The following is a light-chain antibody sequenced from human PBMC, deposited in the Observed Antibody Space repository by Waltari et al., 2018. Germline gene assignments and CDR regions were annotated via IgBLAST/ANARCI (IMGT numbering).Light chain of an antibody. V-gene: IGKV3-20*01. CDR1: QSVSKY. CDR2: HAS. CDR3: QKYESLPAT. J-gene: IGKJ1*01. Sequence: EIVLTQSPGTLSLSPGERATLSCRASQSVSKYLAWYQQKPGQAPRPLIYHASTRATGIPDRFSGSGSGTDVSLTISRLEPEDFAVYYCQKYESLPATFGQGTKVEIK.